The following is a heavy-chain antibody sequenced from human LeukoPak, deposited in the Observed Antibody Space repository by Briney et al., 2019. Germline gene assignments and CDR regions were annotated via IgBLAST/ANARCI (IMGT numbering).Heavy chain of an antibody. CDR2: IKQDGSEK. J-gene: IGHJ5*02. V-gene: IGHV3-7*05. D-gene: IGHD5-24*01. CDR3: ARASDPWLQLT. CDR1: GFTFSNYW. Sequence: GGSLRLSCAASGFTFSNYWMIWVRQAPGKGLEWVGNIKQDGSEKRYADSVRGRFAISRDNAQTSLYLQMNSLRAEDTAVYYCARASDPWLQLTWGQGTLVTVSS.